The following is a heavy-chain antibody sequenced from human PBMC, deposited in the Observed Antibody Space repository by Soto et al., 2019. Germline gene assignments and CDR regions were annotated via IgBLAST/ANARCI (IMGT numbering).Heavy chain of an antibody. CDR1: GYSFTSYW. Sequence: GASLKISCKASGYSFTSYWIGWVRQMPGKGLEWMGIINPGDSDTRYSPSFQGQVTISADKSISTAYLQWTSLKASDTAKYYCARRRGSSSLDIWGQGTMVTVSS. CDR3: ARRRGSSSLDI. CDR2: INPGDSDT. J-gene: IGHJ3*02. V-gene: IGHV5-51*01. D-gene: IGHD6-6*01.